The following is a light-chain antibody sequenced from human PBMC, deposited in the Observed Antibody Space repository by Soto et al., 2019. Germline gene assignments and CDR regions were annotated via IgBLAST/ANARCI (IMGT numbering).Light chain of an antibody. Sequence: EIVLTQSPDTLSLSPGERATLSCRASQSVRSNYLAWYQQKPGQAPRFLIYDASSRATGIPDRFSGSGSGTDFTLTISRLETEDFAVYYCQQYGSSPSTFGGGTKVEIK. V-gene: IGKV3-20*01. CDR3: QQYGSSPST. CDR1: QSVRSNY. J-gene: IGKJ4*01. CDR2: DAS.